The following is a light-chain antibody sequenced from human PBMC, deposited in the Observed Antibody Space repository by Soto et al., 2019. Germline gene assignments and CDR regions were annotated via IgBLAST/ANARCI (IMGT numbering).Light chain of an antibody. CDR3: QQYGSSPRT. V-gene: IGKV3-20*01. CDR1: QSVSSSY. J-gene: IGKJ1*01. Sequence: IVLTQSPGTLSLSPGERATLSCRASQSVSSSYLAWYQQKPGQAPRLRIYGASSRATGIPDRFSGSGSGTDFTLTISRPEPEDFAVYYCQQYGSSPRTFVQGTKVEIK. CDR2: GAS.